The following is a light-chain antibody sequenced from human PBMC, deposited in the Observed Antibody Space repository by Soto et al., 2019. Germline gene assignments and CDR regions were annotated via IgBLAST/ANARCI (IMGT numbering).Light chain of an antibody. CDR2: DVN. Sequence: QSVLTQPPSASGSPGQSVAISCSGTSSDVCGYNYVSWYQQHPGKAPKLMIYDVNKRPSGVPDRFSGSKSGNTASLTVSGLQAEDEADYYCISYAGSNKPAFGGGTKLTVL. J-gene: IGLJ2*01. CDR3: ISYAGSNKPA. CDR1: SSDVCGYNY. V-gene: IGLV2-8*01.